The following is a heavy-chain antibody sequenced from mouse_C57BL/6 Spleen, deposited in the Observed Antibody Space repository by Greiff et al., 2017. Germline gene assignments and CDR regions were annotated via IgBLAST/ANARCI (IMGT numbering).Heavy chain of an antibody. CDR2: INPNNGGT. V-gene: IGHV1-18*01. J-gene: IGHJ2*01. D-gene: IGHD2-1*01. CDR3: ARSLYGNYVYFDY. CDR1: GYTFTDYN. Sequence: VQLQQSGPELVKPGASVKIPCKASGYTFTDYNMDWVKQSHGKSLEWIGDINPNNGGTIYNQKFKGKATLTVDKSSSTAYMALRSLTSEDTAVYYCARSLYGNYVYFDYWGQGTTLTVSS.